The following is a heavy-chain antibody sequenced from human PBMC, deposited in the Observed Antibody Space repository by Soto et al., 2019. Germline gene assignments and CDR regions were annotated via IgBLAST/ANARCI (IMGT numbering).Heavy chain of an antibody. CDR3: AKDGSSSGWYDRPPYYMDV. CDR1: GFTFSSYA. D-gene: IGHD6-19*01. V-gene: IGHV3-23*01. Sequence: GGSLRLSCAASGFTFSSYAMSWVRQAPGKGLEWVSAISGSGGSTYYADSVKGRFTISRDNSKNTLYLQMNSLRAEDTAVYYCAKDGSSSGWYDRPPYYMDVWGKGTTVTVSS. CDR2: ISGSGGST. J-gene: IGHJ6*03.